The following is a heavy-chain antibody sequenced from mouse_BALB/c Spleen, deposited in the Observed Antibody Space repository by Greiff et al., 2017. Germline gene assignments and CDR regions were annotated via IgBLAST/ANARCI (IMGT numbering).Heavy chain of an antibody. J-gene: IGHJ4*01. V-gene: IGHV1-9*01. CDR3: ARMAYYRYGESFYYAMDY. CDR2: ILPGSGST. CDR1: GYTFSSYW. Sequence: VQLQQSGAELMKPGASVKISCKATGYTFSSYWIEWVKQRPGHGLEWIGEILPGSGSTNYNEKFKGKATFTADTSSNTAYMQLSSLTSEDSAVYYCARMAYYRYGESFYYAMDYWGQGTSVTVSS. D-gene: IGHD2-14*01.